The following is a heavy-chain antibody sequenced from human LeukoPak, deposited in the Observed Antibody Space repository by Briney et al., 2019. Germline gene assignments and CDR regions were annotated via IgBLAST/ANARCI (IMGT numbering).Heavy chain of an antibody. V-gene: IGHV1-46*01. Sequence: ASVKVSCKASGYTFTSYYMHWVRQAPGQGLEWMGIINPSGGSTSYAQKFQGRVTMTRDTSTSTVYMELSSLRSEDTAVYYCARGGYYGSGSYYSFSGYFDYWGQGTLVTVSS. CDR3: ARGGYYGSGSYYSFSGYFDY. CDR2: INPSGGST. CDR1: GYTFTSYY. J-gene: IGHJ4*02. D-gene: IGHD3-10*01.